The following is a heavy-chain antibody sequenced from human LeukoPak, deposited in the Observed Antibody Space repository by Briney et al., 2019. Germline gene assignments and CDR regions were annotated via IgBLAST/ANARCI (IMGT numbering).Heavy chain of an antibody. CDR1: GYTFTSYG. Sequence: ASVKVSCKASGYTFTSYGISWVRQAPGQGLEWMGWISAYNGNTNYAQKLQGRVTMTTDTSTSTAYMELRSLRSDDTAVYYCARVLLEDIVVVVAATPWDYWGRGTLVTVSS. V-gene: IGHV1-18*01. CDR2: ISAYNGNT. J-gene: IGHJ4*02. CDR3: ARVLLEDIVVVVAATPWDY. D-gene: IGHD2-15*01.